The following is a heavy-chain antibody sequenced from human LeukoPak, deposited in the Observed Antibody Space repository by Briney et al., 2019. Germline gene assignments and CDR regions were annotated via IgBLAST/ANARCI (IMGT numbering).Heavy chain of an antibody. V-gene: IGHV4-34*01. CDR3: ARQKPSTFRQYGRGRPLDS. J-gene: IGHJ4*02. Sequence: KPSETLSLTCDVNGGSLSGSYWSWIRQSPEKGLEWIGEINQSGDSNYNPSLKSRVTILVDTSKNQFSLKLSSVTAADTAVYYCARQKPSTFRQYGRGRPLDSWGQGTLVTVSS. CDR2: INQSGDS. D-gene: IGHD4-11*01. CDR1: GGSLSGSY.